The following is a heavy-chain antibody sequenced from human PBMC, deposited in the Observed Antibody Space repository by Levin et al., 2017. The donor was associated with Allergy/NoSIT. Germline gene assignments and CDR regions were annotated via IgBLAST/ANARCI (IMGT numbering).Heavy chain of an antibody. Sequence: SETLSLTCTVSGDSINSTSYYWGWIRQPPGKGLEWIGSVYSSGGTYYSPSLKSRLTISVDTSKNQFSLELRSVTAADTAVYYCAHVVYSYGDYFDYWGQGTLVTVSS. V-gene: IGHV4-39*01. CDR3: AHVVYSYGDYFDY. CDR2: VYSSGGT. D-gene: IGHD3-16*02. CDR1: GDSINSTSYY. J-gene: IGHJ4*02.